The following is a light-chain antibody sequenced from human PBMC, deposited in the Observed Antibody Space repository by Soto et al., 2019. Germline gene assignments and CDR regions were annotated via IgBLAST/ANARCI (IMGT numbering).Light chain of an antibody. Sequence: QSVLTQPRSVSGSPGQSLTISCTGTSSDVGGYNYVSWYQQYPGKVPKLMIYDVTKRPSGVPDRFSGSKSGNTASLTISGLQAEDEADYYCCSNAGSYTYVFGTGTKVTVL. CDR2: DVT. V-gene: IGLV2-11*01. CDR3: CSNAGSYTYV. J-gene: IGLJ1*01. CDR1: SSDVGGYNY.